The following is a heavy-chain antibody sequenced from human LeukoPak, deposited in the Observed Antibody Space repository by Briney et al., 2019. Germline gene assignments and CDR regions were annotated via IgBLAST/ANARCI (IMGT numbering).Heavy chain of an antibody. CDR2: ISSSSSYT. CDR1: GFTFSSYS. D-gene: IGHD6-13*01. CDR3: ARDGEQQPFDY. V-gene: IGHV3-21*01. Sequence: GGSLRLSCAASGFTFSSYSMNWVRQAPGKGLEWVSSISSSSSYTYYADSVKGRFTISRDNAKNSLYLQMNSLRAEDTAVYYCARDGEQQPFDYWGQGTLVTVSS. J-gene: IGHJ4*02.